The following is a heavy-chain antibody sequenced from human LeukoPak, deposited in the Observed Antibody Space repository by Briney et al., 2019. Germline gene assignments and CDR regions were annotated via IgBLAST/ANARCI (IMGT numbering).Heavy chain of an antibody. D-gene: IGHD6-19*01. J-gene: IGHJ3*02. V-gene: IGHV3-23*01. CDR3: AKGTGYSSGWYGAFDI. CDR1: GFTFSSYA. Sequence: GGSLRLSCAVSGFTFSSYAMSWVRQAPGKGLEWVSAISGSGGSTYYADSVKGRFTISRDNSRNTLYLQMNSLRAEDTAVYYCAKGTGYSSGWYGAFDIWGQGTMVTVSS. CDR2: ISGSGGST.